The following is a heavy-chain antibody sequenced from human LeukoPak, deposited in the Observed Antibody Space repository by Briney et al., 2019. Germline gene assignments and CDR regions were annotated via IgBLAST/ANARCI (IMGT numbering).Heavy chain of an antibody. CDR1: KFTFSNYA. D-gene: IGHD3-10*01. V-gene: IGHV3-23*01. J-gene: IGHJ5*02. CDR2: ITGAGKT. CDR3: AKGKSSGSVDWFDP. Sequence: GGSLRLSCAASKFTFSNYAMTWVRQAPGKGPEWASSITGAGKTYYPDSVKGRFTVSRDNFQNTLYLQMNAVGAEDTAIYYCAKGKSSGSVDWFDPWGQGTLVTVSS.